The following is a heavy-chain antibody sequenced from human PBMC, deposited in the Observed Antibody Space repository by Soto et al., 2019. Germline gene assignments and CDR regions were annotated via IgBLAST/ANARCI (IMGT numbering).Heavy chain of an antibody. D-gene: IGHD3-16*01. Sequence: SETLSLTCTVSGGSISSGDYYWSWLRQPPGKGLEWIGYIYYSGSTYYNPSLKSRVTISVDTTKNQFSLMLSSVTAADTAVYYCARGDWGSREESRYFGYWGQVALVTVCS. CDR3: ARGDWGSREESRYFGY. J-gene: IGHJ4*02. CDR2: IYYSGST. V-gene: IGHV4-30-4*01. CDR1: GGSISSGDYY.